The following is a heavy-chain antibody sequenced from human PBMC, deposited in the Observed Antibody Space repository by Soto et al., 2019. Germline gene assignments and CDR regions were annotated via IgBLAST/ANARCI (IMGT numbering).Heavy chain of an antibody. CDR1: GFTFSNYA. V-gene: IGHV3-23*01. CDR2: ISGSGDTT. Sequence: DVQLWESGGALVQPGGSLRLCCAGSGFTFSNYAMTWVRQAPGKGLEWVSSISGSGDTTYYADSVRGRFIISIDNSKNTMCLQMNSLRAEDTAVYYCAIIMTGYYSPFDYWGQGTLVTVSS. D-gene: IGHD3-9*01. J-gene: IGHJ4*02. CDR3: AIIMTGYYSPFDY.